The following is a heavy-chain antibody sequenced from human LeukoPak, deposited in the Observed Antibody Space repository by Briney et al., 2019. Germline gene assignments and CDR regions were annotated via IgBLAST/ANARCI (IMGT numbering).Heavy chain of an antibody. V-gene: IGHV4-39*01. D-gene: IGHD1-26*01. Sequence: SETLSFTCTVSGGSISSSSYYWGWIRQPPGKGLEWIGSIYYSGSTYYNPSLKSRVTISVDTSKNQFSLKLSSVTAADTAVYYCARHSRSGRDPDYWGQGTLVTVSS. CDR3: ARHSRSGRDPDY. J-gene: IGHJ4*02. CDR2: IYYSGST. CDR1: GGSISSSSYY.